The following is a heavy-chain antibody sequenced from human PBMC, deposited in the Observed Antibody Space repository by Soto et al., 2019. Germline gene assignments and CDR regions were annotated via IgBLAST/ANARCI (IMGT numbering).Heavy chain of an antibody. CDR1: GGTFSNYA. V-gene: IGHV1-69*15. CDR2: IIPIFGTT. J-gene: IGHJ5*02. D-gene: IGHD1-26*01. CDR3: AKDGGIEGYFGNCFDP. Sequence: QVQLVQSGAEVKKPGSSVKVSCKASGGTFSNYAITWVRQAPGQGLEWLGRIIPIFGTTDYAQKFQGRVTITADESTTKAYMELSSLRSDDTAVYYCAKDGGIEGYFGNCFDPWGQGTLVTVSS.